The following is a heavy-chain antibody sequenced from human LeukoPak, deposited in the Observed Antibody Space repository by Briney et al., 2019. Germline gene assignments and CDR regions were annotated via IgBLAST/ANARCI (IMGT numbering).Heavy chain of an antibody. CDR2: IRYDGIDK. D-gene: IGHD1-26*01. CDR1: GFTFSSYG. J-gene: IGHJ4*02. CDR3: AKDGGRRDDY. V-gene: IGHV3-30*02. Sequence: SGGSLRLSCAASGFTFSSYGMHWVRQAPGKGLQWVAFIRYDGIDKYYADSVKGRFTISRDNSKNTLYLQMNSLRADDTAIYYCAKDGGRRDDYWGQGTLVTVSS.